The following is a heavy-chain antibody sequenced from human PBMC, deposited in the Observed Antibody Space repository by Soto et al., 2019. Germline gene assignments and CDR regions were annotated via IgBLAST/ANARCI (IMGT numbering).Heavy chain of an antibody. V-gene: IGHV4-61*01. CDR2: IYYSGTT. CDR3: ARVTMVIRDSDHFGVDV. Sequence: PSETLSLTCTVSGGSVSSGSYYWSWIRQPPGKGLEWIGYIYYSGTTSYSPSLTSRVSISVDTSKNQVSLKLTSVTAADTDVYFCARVTMVIRDSDHFGVDVWGHGTTVTVSS. J-gene: IGHJ6*02. D-gene: IGHD4-17*01. CDR1: GGSVSSGSYY.